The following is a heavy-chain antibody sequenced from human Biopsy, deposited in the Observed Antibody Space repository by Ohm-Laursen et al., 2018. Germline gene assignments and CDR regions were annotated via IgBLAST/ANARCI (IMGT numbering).Heavy chain of an antibody. CDR3: ARATNSTGWPYYYFYGMDV. D-gene: IGHD2/OR15-2a*01. V-gene: IGHV4-59*07. J-gene: IGHJ6*02. CDR1: GGSISGYY. CDR2: IYYSGST. Sequence: SDTLSLTCAVSGGSISGYYWSWNRQPPGKGLEWIGYIYYSGSTNYNPSLKSRVTISVDTSKNQFSLRLNSVTAADTAVYYCARATNSTGWPYYYFYGMDVWGQGTTVTVSS.